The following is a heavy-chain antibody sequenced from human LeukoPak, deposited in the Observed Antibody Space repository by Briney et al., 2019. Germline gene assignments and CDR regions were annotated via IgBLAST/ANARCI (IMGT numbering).Heavy chain of an antibody. J-gene: IGHJ4*02. CDR1: GFPFSSYG. D-gene: IGHD2-15*01. CDR3: AKDQLNRFCSGGSCSITHDY. Sequence: GGSLRLSCAASGFPFSSYGMSWVRQTPGKGLEWVSAISGSVLTTYYADSVRGRFTISRDNSRNTLYLQMNSLRAEDTAVYYCAKDQLNRFCSGGSCSITHDYWGQGTLVTVSS. CDR2: ISGSVLTT. V-gene: IGHV3-23*01.